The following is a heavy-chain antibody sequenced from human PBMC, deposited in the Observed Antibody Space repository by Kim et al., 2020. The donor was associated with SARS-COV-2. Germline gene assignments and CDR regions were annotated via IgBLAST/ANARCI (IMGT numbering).Heavy chain of an antibody. V-gene: IGHV3-48*02. Sequence: YYAVSVKGRFTISKDNAKNSLYLQMSNLRDEDTAVYYCARDPPSLDYWGQGTLVTVSS. J-gene: IGHJ4*02. D-gene: IGHD3-16*02. CDR3: ARDPPSLDY.